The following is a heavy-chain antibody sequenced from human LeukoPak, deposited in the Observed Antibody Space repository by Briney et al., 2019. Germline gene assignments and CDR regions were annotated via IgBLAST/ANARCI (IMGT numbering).Heavy chain of an antibody. D-gene: IGHD2-15*01. CDR1: GGSISSGGYY. V-gene: IGHV4-61*08. Sequence: PSETLSLTCTVSGGSISSGGYYWSWIRQPPGKGLEWIGEINHRGSTNYNPSLKSRVTISVDTSKNQFSLKLSSVTAADTAVYYCARAPGCSGGSCYGRVDYWGQGTLVTVSS. CDR3: ARAPGCSGGSCYGRVDY. J-gene: IGHJ4*02. CDR2: INHRGST.